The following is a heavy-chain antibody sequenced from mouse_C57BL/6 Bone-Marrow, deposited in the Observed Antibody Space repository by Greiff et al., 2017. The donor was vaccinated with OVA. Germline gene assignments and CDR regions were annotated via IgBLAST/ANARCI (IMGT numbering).Heavy chain of an antibody. J-gene: IGHJ1*03. V-gene: IGHV1-80*01. CDR3: ARWDYYGSSYWYFDV. CDR2: IYPRDGDT. CDR1: GYAFSSYW. D-gene: IGHD1-1*01. Sequence: QVQLQQSGAELVKPGASVKISCKASGYAFSSYWMNWVKQRPGKGLEWIGQIYPRDGDTNYNGKFKGKATLTADKSSSTAYMQLSSLTSEDSAVYFCARWDYYGSSYWYFDVWGTGTTVTVSS.